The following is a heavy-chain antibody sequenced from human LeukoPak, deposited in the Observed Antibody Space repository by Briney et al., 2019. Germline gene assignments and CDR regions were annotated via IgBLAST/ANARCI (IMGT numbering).Heavy chain of an antibody. Sequence: PSETLSLTCADYGGSFSGYYLSWIRQPPGKGLEWIGEINHSGSTNYNPSLKSRVTISVDTSKNQFSLKLSSVTAADTAVYYCARGWFLPGGQGTLVTVSS. CDR3: ARGWFLP. V-gene: IGHV4-34*01. J-gene: IGHJ5*02. CDR1: GGSFSGYY. CDR2: INHSGST.